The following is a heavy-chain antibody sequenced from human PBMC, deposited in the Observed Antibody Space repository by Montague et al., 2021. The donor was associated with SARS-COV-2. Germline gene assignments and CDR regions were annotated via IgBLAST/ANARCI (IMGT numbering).Heavy chain of an antibody. CDR2: VTTSGTT. Sequence: SETLSLTCAVSGGSITGFSWCWVRQPAGKGLERIGRVTTSGTTNYNPSLRIRVTMSVDTSKNQFSLNLNSVTAADTAIYYCARAPTRPLTLDSWGQGTLVTVSS. CDR3: ARAPTRPLTLDS. J-gene: IGHJ4*02. CDR1: GGSITGFS. V-gene: IGHV4-4*07. D-gene: IGHD6-6*01.